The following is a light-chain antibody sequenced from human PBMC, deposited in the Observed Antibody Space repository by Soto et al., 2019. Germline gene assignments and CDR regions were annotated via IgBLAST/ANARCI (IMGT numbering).Light chain of an antibody. CDR3: QKYNSAPHT. CDR2: AAS. CDR1: RDISSS. V-gene: IGKV1-27*01. J-gene: IGKJ2*01. Sequence: DVQMTQSPSSLSASVGDRVTITCRASRDISSSLAWYQQKPGKVPKLLIYAASTLHAGVQSRFSGSGSGTFFTLTINSLQPEDVATYYCQKYNSAPHTFGRGTRLEIK.